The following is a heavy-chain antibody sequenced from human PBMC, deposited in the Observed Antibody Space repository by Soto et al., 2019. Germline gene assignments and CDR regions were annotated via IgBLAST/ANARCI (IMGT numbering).Heavy chain of an antibody. CDR2: ISGSGGST. V-gene: IGHV3-23*01. D-gene: IGHD5-18*01. Sequence: GGSLRLSCAASGFTFGTYAMNWVRQAPGKGLEWVSGISGSGGSTYYTDSVKGRFTISRDNSKNTLYLQMNSLRADDTAVYYCAKDRSVDTRDWFDPWGQGTLVTVSS. CDR1: GFTFGTYA. J-gene: IGHJ5*02. CDR3: AKDRSVDTRDWFDP.